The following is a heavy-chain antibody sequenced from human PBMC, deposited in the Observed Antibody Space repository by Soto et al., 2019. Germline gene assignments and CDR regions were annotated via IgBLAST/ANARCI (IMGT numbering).Heavy chain of an antibody. CDR2: IYTTGSS. J-gene: IGHJ4*02. CDR1: GDSTSTYS. D-gene: IGHD5-18*01. Sequence: QVQLQESGPGLVKPSETLSLTCPFSGDSTSTYSWNWIRQPAGKGLEWLGRIYTTGSSNYNPSLESRIAISVDTSKNQFLLKLSSVTAADTAVYYCAGAAYNYGPFDSWGQGTLVTVSS. CDR3: AGAAYNYGPFDS. V-gene: IGHV4-4*07.